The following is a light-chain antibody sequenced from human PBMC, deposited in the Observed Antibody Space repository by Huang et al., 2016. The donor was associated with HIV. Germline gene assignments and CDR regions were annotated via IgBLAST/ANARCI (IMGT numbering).Light chain of an antibody. CDR1: QGIANY. J-gene: IGKJ3*01. CDR2: AAS. CDR3: QKYHSAPFT. Sequence: DIQMTQSPSSLSASVGDRVTITCRASQGIANYLAWYQQKPGKVPKLLIYAASTFQSGVPSRFSGSGSGTDFNLTISSLQPEDVATYYCQKYHSAPFTCGPGTKVDIK. V-gene: IGKV1-27*01.